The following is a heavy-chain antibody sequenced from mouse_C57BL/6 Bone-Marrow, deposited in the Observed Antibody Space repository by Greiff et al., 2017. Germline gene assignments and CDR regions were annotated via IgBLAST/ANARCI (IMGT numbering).Heavy chain of an antibody. CDR1: GFSLTSYG. Sequence: QVQLQQSGPGLVQPSQSLSITCTVSGFSLTSYGVHWVRQSPGKGLEWLGVIWRGGSTDYNAAFMSRLSITKDNSKSQVFFKMNRLQADDTAIYYGANCGNSWYFDVWGTGTTVTVSS. J-gene: IGHJ1*03. V-gene: IGHV2-5*01. CDR2: IWRGGST. CDR3: ANCGNSWYFDV. D-gene: IGHD2-1*01.